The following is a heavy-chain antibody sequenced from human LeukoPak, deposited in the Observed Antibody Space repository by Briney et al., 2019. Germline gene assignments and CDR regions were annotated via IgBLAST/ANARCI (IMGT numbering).Heavy chain of an antibody. J-gene: IGHJ4*02. D-gene: IGHD1-20*01. V-gene: IGHV3-74*01. CDR3: ARDLNWNQADY. CDR2: INTDGSTT. CDR1: GFTFNAHW. Sequence: PGASLRLSCAASGFTFNAHWMHWVRQTPEKGLVWLSRINTDGSTTNYADAVKGRFTISRDNAKDTLYLQMNSLRVEDTAVYYCARDLNWNQADYWGQGSLVTVSS.